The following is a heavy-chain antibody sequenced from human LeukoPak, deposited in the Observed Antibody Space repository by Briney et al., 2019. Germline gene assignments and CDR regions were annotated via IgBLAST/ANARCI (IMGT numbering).Heavy chain of an antibody. J-gene: IGHJ4*02. D-gene: IGHD2-15*01. V-gene: IGHV3-53*01. CDR1: DFTVSSNY. Sequence: PGGSLRLSCAASDFTVSSNYMSWVRQAPGKGLEWVSIIYAGGTTYYADSVKGRFTISRDNSKNTLYLQMNSLRAEDTAVYYCARAPGVGLGFDYWGQGTLVTVSS. CDR3: ARAPGVGLGFDY. CDR2: IYAGGTT.